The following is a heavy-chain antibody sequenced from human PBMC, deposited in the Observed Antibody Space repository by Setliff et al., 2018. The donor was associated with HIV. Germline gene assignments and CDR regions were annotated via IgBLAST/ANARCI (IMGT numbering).Heavy chain of an antibody. CDR1: GFTFSTYW. CDR3: ATDCAVVGGTGSLDS. Sequence: PGGSLRLSYAASGFTFSTYWMSWVRQAPGKGLEWVANIKQDGSEKNYMDSVKGRFTISRDNAKNSLYLQMNSLRVEDTAVYYCATDCAVVGGTGSLDSWGQGTLVTVSS. J-gene: IGHJ4*02. CDR2: IKQDGSEK. V-gene: IGHV3-7*05. D-gene: IGHD1-26*01.